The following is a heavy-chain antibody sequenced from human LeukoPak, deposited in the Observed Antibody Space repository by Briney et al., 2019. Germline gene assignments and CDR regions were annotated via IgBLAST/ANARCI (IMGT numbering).Heavy chain of an antibody. CDR1: GGSFSGYY. V-gene: IGHV4-34*01. Sequence: SETLSLTCAVYGGSFSGYYWSWIRQLPGKGLEWIGEINHSRSTNYNPSLKSRVTISVDTSKNQFSLKLSSVTAADTAVYYCARGGDYGDYRYGVDYWGQGTLVTVSS. CDR3: ARGGDYGDYRYGVDY. J-gene: IGHJ4*02. CDR2: INHSRST. D-gene: IGHD4-17*01.